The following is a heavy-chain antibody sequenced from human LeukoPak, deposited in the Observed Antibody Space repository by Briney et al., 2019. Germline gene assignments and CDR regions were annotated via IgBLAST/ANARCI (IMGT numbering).Heavy chain of an antibody. CDR2: IYYSGNT. V-gene: IGHV4-39*07. J-gene: IGHJ3*02. D-gene: IGHD3-22*01. CDR3: ARSRGYYPASWDDAFDI. Sequence: PGGSLRLSCAASGFTFSSYWMSWVRQPPGKDLEWIGSIYYSGNTYYNPSLKSRVTISVDTSKNQFSLKLSSVTAADTAVYYCARSRGYYPASWDDAFDIWGQGTMVTVSS. CDR1: GFTFSSYW.